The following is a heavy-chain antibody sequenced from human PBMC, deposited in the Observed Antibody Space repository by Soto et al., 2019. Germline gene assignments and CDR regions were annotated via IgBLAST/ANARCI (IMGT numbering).Heavy chain of an antibody. Sequence: SETLSLTCVVYGGSFSGLYWTWIRQVPGKGLEWIGEINHSGSTNYNPSLKSRVNISADASKNQFSLNMTSVTAADKAVYYCARADPGTQSYGTYYHGLDVWRQGNTVTVTS. V-gene: IGHV4-34*01. D-gene: IGHD1-1*01. J-gene: IGHJ6*02. CDR2: INHSGST. CDR3: ARADPGTQSYGTYYHGLDV. CDR1: GGSFSGLY.